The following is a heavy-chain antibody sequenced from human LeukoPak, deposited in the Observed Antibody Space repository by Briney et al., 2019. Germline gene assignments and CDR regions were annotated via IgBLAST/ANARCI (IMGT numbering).Heavy chain of an antibody. V-gene: IGHV4-38-2*02. CDR1: GYSISSGYY. D-gene: IGHD2-2*01. CDR2: IYHSGST. J-gene: IGHJ4*02. CDR3: ARVVHPARIDY. Sequence: SETLSLTCTVSGYSISSGYYWGWIRQPPGKGLEWIGSIYHSGSTYYNPSLKSRVTISVDTSKNQFSLKLSSVTAADTAVYYCARVVHPARIDYWGQGTLVIVSS.